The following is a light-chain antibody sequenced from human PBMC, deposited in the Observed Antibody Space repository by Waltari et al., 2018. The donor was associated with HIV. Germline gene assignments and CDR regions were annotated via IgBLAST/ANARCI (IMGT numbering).Light chain of an antibody. V-gene: IGLV3-10*01. CDR3: YSTDITSHQRV. J-gene: IGLJ3*02. Sequence: SYELTQPPSVSVSPGQTARITCSGDALPKKYAYWYQQRSGQAPVLVIYEDSKRPSGIPERFSGCSSGTMVTLTICGAQVEDEADYYCYSTDITSHQRVFGGGTKLTVL. CDR1: ALPKKY. CDR2: EDS.